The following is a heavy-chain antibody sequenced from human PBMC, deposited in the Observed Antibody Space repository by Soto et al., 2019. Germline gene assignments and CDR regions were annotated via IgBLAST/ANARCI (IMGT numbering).Heavy chain of an antibody. V-gene: IGHV4-4*02. J-gene: IGHJ4*02. CDR1: GGSVSSSNR. Sequence: QVQLRESGPGLVKPSGTLSLTCAVSGGSVSSSNRWSWVSQPPKKGLEWIGEISHTGSTIYNPSLRSRVKVSLNKSKNESSLPVSSVTAADTAVYYCARVVPVITYDFISGSQSKEEFDYWGQGTLVTVSS. CDR3: ARVVPVITYDFISGSQSKEEFDY. CDR2: ISHTGST. D-gene: IGHD3-16*01.